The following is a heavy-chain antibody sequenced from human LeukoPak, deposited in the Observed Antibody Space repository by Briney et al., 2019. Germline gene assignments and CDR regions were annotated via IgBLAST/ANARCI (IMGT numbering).Heavy chain of an antibody. D-gene: IGHD3-10*01. CDR2: TSYDESKN. V-gene: IGHV3-30*04. CDR3: ARDRWMVRGRDAFDI. J-gene: IGHJ3*02. CDR1: GFSFSIFS. Sequence: GGSLRLSCAASGFSFSIFSMSWVRQTPGKGLEWLATTSYDESKNYYADSVKGRLTISRDNAKNSLYLQMNSLRAEDTAVYYCARDRWMVRGRDAFDIWGQGTMVTVSS.